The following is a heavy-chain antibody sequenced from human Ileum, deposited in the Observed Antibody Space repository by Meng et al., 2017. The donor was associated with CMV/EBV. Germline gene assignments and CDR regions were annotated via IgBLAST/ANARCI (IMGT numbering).Heavy chain of an antibody. CDR1: GFIFSSFN. Sequence: WGSLRLSCGASGFIFSSFNMHWVRQPPGKGLEWVSFISSGNSLKHYSESLKGRFTISRDNANNLLYLQMNSLRAEDTAVYHCVRESHYHYYGMDLWGQGTTVTVSS. J-gene: IGHJ6*02. CDR3: VRESHYHYYGMDL. V-gene: IGHV3-21*06. CDR2: ISSGNSLK.